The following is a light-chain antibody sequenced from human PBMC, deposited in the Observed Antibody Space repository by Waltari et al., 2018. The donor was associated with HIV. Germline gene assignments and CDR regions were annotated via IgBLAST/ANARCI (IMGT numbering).Light chain of an antibody. CDR3: QQRTNWPPYS. CDR1: RSVGSY. V-gene: IGKV3-11*01. Sequence: EIVLTQSQATLSLSPGERATLSCRASRSVGSYLAGYQQKPGQAPRLLIYEASNRATGIPARFSGSGSGTDFTLTISSLEPEDFAVYYCQQRTNWPPYSFGQGTKLEIK. J-gene: IGKJ2*03. CDR2: EAS.